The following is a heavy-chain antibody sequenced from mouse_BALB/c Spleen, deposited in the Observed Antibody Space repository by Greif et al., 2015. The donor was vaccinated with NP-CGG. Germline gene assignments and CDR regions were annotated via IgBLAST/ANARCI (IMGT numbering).Heavy chain of an antibody. CDR3: NGNYVAY. D-gene: IGHD2-1*01. J-gene: IGHJ3*01. CDR1: GYTFTDYE. CDR2: IDPETGGT. Sequence: VQLQQSGAELVRPGASVTLSCKASGYTFTDYEMHWVKQTPVHGLEWIGAIDPETGGTAYNQKFKGKATLTADKSSSTAYMELRSLTSEDSAVYYCNGNYVAYWGQGTLVTVSA. V-gene: IGHV1-15*01.